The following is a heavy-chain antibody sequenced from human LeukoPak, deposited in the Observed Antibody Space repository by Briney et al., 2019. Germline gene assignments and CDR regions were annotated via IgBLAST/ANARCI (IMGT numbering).Heavy chain of an antibody. J-gene: IGHJ1*01. V-gene: IGHV4-61*02. D-gene: IGHD3-10*01. CDR2: IYTSGST. CDR3: ARGGYGSGSYGYFQH. Sequence: SQTLSLTCTVSGGSISSGSYYWSWIRQPAGKGLEWIGRIYTSGSTNYNPSLKSRVTISVDTSKNQFSLKLSSVAAADTAVYYCARGGYGSGSYGYFQHWGQGTLVTVSA. CDR1: GGSISSGSYY.